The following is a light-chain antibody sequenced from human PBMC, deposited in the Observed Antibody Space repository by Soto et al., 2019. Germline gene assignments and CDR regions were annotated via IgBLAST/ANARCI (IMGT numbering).Light chain of an antibody. Sequence: ETVMTQSPATLSVSPGERATLSCRASQSVSSNLAWYQQKPGQAPRLLIYGASTRATGIPARFSGSGSGTEFTLTISSLQFEDFAVYYCQQYDNWPLTFGGGTKVDIK. V-gene: IGKV3-15*01. CDR1: QSVSSN. J-gene: IGKJ4*01. CDR2: GAS. CDR3: QQYDNWPLT.